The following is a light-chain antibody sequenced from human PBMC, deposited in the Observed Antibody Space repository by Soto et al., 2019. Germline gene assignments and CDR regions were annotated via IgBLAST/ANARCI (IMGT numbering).Light chain of an antibody. J-gene: IGKJ2*01. Sequence: EIVMTQSPATLSVSPGERATLSCRASQSVSSSLAWYQQKPGQAPRLLIYGASTRATGIPARFSGSGSGTEFTLTVSSLQSEDFAVYYCQHYSSSPYTFGQGTKLEIK. V-gene: IGKV3-15*01. CDR2: GAS. CDR3: QHYSSSPYT. CDR1: QSVSSS.